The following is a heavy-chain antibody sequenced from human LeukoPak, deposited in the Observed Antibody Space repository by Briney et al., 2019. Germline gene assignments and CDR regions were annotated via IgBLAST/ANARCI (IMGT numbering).Heavy chain of an antibody. D-gene: IGHD2-2*01. CDR3: ARAGGPHCSSTSCHAFDI. CDR1: GYSISSGYY. V-gene: IGHV4-38-2*01. J-gene: IGHJ3*02. CDR2: IYHSGST. Sequence: SETLSLTSAVSGYSISSGYYWGWIRQPPGKGLEWIGSIYHSGSTYYNPSLKSRVTISVDTSKNQFSLKLSSVTAADTAVYYCARAGGPHCSSTSCHAFDIWGQGAMVTVSS.